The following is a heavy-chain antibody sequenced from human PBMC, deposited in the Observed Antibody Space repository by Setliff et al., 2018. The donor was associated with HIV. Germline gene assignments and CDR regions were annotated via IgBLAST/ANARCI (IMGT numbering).Heavy chain of an antibody. CDR1: GGSIRSSSYY. V-gene: IGHV4-39*07. D-gene: IGHD3-16*01. CDR2: IYYSGST. Sequence: PSETLSLTCTVSGGSIRSSSYYWGWIRQPPGKGLEWIGSIYYSGSTYYNSSLRSRATISGDTSKKQFSLKLSSVTAADTAVYYCVIRSRLGGSSNYFDYWGQGTLVTVSS. J-gene: IGHJ4*02. CDR3: VIRSRLGGSSNYFDY.